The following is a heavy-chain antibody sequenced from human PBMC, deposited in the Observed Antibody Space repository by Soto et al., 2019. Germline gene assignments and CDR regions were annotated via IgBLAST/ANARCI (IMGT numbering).Heavy chain of an antibody. CDR2: INPNSGGT. V-gene: IGHV1-2*04. CDR3: ARDSPVRKFGYGMDV. CDR1: GYTFTGYY. J-gene: IGHJ6*02. D-gene: IGHD3-10*01. Sequence: ASVKVSCKASGYTFTGYYMHWVRQAPGQGLEWMGWINPNSGGTNYAQKFQGWVTMTRDTSTSTAYMELSRLRSDDTAVYYCARDSPVRKFGYGMDVWGQGTTVTVSS.